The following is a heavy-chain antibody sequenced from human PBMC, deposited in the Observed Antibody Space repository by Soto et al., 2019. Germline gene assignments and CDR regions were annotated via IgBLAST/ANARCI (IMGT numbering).Heavy chain of an antibody. J-gene: IGHJ3*02. CDR2: ISAYNGNT. Sequence: ASVKVSCKASGYTFTSYGISWVRQAPGQGLEWMGWISAYNGNTNYAQKLQGRVTMTTDTSTSTAYMELRSLRSDDTAVYYCARARITIFGVVTPDAFDIWGQGTIVTVSS. V-gene: IGHV1-18*01. D-gene: IGHD3-3*01. CDR3: ARARITIFGVVTPDAFDI. CDR1: GYTFTSYG.